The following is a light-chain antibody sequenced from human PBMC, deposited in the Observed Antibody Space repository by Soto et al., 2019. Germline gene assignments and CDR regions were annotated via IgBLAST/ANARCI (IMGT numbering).Light chain of an antibody. Sequence: QSVLTKPASLSGSPGQSITISCNGTSSDVGGYNFVYGYQQHPDKAPQLMTYDVTNRPSGVSNRFSGSKSGNTASLTISWLQAEDESDYYCSLYTSISPDVFGPGTQLNVL. CDR3: SLYTSISPDV. V-gene: IGLV2-14*01. CDR2: DVT. CDR1: SSDVGGYNF. J-gene: IGLJ1*01.